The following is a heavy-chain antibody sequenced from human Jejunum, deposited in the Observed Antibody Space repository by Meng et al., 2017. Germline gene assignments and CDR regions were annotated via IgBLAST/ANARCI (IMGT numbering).Heavy chain of an antibody. CDR2: ISGDGSST. D-gene: IGHD6-19*01. V-gene: IGHV3-74*01. Sequence: GGPLRLSCAASGFTFSGHWMNWVRHAPGKGLVWVSRISGDGSSTHYADSVKGRFTISRDNAKNTLYLQMNSLRAEDTAVYYCARAGIAVSDKGDYWGQGTLVTVSS. J-gene: IGHJ4*02. CDR1: GFTFSGHW. CDR3: ARAGIAVSDKGDY.